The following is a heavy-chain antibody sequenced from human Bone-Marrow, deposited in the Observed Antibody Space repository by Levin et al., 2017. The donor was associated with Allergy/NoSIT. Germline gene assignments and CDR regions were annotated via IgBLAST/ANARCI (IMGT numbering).Heavy chain of an antibody. CDR1: GFTVSTSY. D-gene: IGHD6-19*01. J-gene: IGHJ4*02. CDR2: IYSDGRT. V-gene: IGHV3-66*01. CDR3: RRCSGWYGACYFDY. Sequence: HTGGSLRLSCAASGFTVSTSYMNWVRQAPGKELEWVSVIYSDGRTYYADSVKDRFTISRENSENTLYLQMNSLRAEDTAIYYCRRCSGWYGACYFDYWRQGTLVTVSS.